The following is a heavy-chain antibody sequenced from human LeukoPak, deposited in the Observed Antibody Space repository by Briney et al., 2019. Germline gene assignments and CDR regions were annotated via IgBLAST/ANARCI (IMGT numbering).Heavy chain of an antibody. J-gene: IGHJ4*02. V-gene: IGHV1-58*02. CDR1: GFTFTSSA. Sequence: PGTSVKVSCKASGFTFTSSAMQWVRQARGQRLEWIGWIVVGSGNTNYAQKFQERVTITRDMSTSTAYMELSSLRSDDTAVYYCARSLPPPSYCSSTSCYVPPFDYWGQGTLVTVSS. CDR3: ARSLPPPSYCSSTSCYVPPFDY. D-gene: IGHD2-2*01. CDR2: IVVGSGNT.